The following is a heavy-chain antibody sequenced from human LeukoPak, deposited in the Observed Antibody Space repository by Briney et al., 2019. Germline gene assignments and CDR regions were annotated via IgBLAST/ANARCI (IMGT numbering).Heavy chain of an antibody. V-gene: IGHV3-23*01. CDR1: GFTFSRYA. Sequence: GGSLRLSCAPSGFTFSRYAMNWVRQAPGKGLEWVSIISNSGDSTIYADSVKGRFTISRDNSKNTLYLQMNSLRAEDTAVYYCAKDLATGRFRGLDWFDPWGQGTLVTVSS. D-gene: IGHD1-26*01. CDR2: ISNSGDST. CDR3: AKDLATGRFRGLDWFDP. J-gene: IGHJ5*02.